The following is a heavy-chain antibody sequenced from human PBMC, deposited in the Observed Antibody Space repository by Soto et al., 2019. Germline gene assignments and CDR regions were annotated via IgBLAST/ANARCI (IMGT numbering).Heavy chain of an antibody. CDR1: GFTFDDYA. CDR2: ISWDRYSK. Sequence: EVQLVESGGDLVQPGRSLRLSCAASGFTFDDYAMNWVRQAPGKGLEWDSGISWDRYSKGYADSVKGRFTISRDNSKNSLDLLMNSLRTEDTALYYCAKGSRLHLGEFPDWGQGTLVTVSS. CDR3: AKGSRLHLGEFPD. J-gene: IGHJ4*02. V-gene: IGHV3-9*01. D-gene: IGHD3-16*01.